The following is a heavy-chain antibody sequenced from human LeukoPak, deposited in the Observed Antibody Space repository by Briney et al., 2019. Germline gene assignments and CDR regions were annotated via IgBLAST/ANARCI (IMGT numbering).Heavy chain of an antibody. D-gene: IGHD1-26*01. CDR1: GGTFSSYA. CDR2: IIPILGIA. CDR3: ARSSGGSDYGYFDY. Sequence: ASVKVSCKASGGTFSSYATSWVRQAPGQGVEWMARIIPILGIANYTQKSQGRVRITADKSTSTDNMELSSLRSEDAAVYYCARSSGGSDYGYFDYWGQGTLVTVSS. J-gene: IGHJ4*02. V-gene: IGHV1-69*04.